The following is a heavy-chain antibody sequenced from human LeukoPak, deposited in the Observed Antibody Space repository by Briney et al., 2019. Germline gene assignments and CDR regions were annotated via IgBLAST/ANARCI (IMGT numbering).Heavy chain of an antibody. D-gene: IGHD2-2*01. CDR3: ARGPRWWYSSTSCYWSV. CDR2: INPNSGGT. CDR1: GYTFTGYY. V-gene: IGHV1-2*02. Sequence: ASVKVSCKASGYTFTGYYTHWVRQAPGQGLEWMGWINPNSGGTNYAQKFQGRVTMTRDTSISTAYMELSRLRSDDTAVYYCARGPRWWYSSTSCYWSVWGKGTTVTVSS. J-gene: IGHJ6*04.